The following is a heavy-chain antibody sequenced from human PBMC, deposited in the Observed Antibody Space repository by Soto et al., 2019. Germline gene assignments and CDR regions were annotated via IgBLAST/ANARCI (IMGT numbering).Heavy chain of an antibody. CDR3: ASGIQLWLRRINNGYSG. J-gene: IGHJ4*02. Sequence: ASVKVSCKAPEGTFSTYSISLFRQAPGQGLEWMGGIIPMFGTANYAQRFQDRVTITADESTNTVYMELSSLRSEDTAVYFCASGIQLWLRRINNGYSGWGQGTLVTVSS. CDR2: IIPMFGTA. V-gene: IGHV1-69*13. CDR1: EGTFSTYS. D-gene: IGHD5-18*01.